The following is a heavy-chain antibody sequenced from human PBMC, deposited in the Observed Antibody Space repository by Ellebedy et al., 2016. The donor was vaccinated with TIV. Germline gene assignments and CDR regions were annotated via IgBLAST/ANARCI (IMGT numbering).Heavy chain of an antibody. V-gene: IGHV3-33*06. CDR2: IWYDGSNA. D-gene: IGHD2-2*01. Sequence: GESLKISCAASGFTFSGFGIHWVRQAPGKGLEWVAIIWYDGSNAYYADSVKGRFTISRDNSKNTLYLQMNSLRAEDTALYYCAKRSQPRIISCFDYWGHGTLVTVSS. CDR1: GFTFSGFG. CDR3: AKRSQPRIISCFDY. J-gene: IGHJ4*01.